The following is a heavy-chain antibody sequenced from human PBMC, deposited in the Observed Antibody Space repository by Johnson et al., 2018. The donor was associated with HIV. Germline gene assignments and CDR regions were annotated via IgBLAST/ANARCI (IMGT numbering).Heavy chain of an antibody. V-gene: IGHV3-33*08. D-gene: IGHD3-10*01. CDR1: GFSFSRYG. J-gene: IGHJ3*02. CDR3: ARIGLPVYYGSGGYSHDALDS. Sequence: VQLVESGGGLVQPGGSLRLSCAASGFSFSRYGMHWVRQAPGKGLQWVAVIWFDGNNKYYADSVKGRFTISRDNSKNTLYLQMNSLRAEDTAVYYCARIGLPVYYGSGGYSHDALDSWGQGTMVTVSS. CDR2: IWFDGNNK.